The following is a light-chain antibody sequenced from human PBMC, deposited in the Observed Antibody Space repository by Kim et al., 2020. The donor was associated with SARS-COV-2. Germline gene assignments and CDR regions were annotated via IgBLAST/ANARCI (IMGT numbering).Light chain of an antibody. CDR1: QSVSSW. V-gene: IGKV1-5*01. CDR3: QQYQSYWT. CDR2: DAS. Sequence: IQMTQSPSTLSASLGDRVTITCRASQSVSSWLAWYQQRPGKAPKLLIYDASTLETGVPSRFSGSGSGTEFTLTISSLQPDDFATYHCQQYQSYWTFGQGTKVEIK. J-gene: IGKJ1*01.